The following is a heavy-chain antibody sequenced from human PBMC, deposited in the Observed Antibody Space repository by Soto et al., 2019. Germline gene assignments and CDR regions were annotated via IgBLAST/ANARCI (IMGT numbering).Heavy chain of an antibody. D-gene: IGHD3-22*01. CDR1: GHTFSTYA. V-gene: IGHV1-3*01. J-gene: IGHJ4*02. CDR2: INGDNGNT. Sequence: GASVKVSCKASGHTFSTYAIHWVRQAPGQRLEWMGWINGDNGNTRYSQKFQGRVTITRDTSASTAYMELSSLRSEDTAVYYCARDPHYYDTTGYCLDYWGQGTLVTVSS. CDR3: ARDPHYYDTTGYCLDY.